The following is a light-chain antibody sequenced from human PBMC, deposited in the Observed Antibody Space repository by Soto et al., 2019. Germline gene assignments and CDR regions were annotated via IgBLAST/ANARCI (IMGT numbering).Light chain of an antibody. J-gene: IGKJ1*01. V-gene: IGKV1-5*01. CDR2: DAS. CDR3: QQYSHFR. CDR1: QSIGSL. Sequence: DLQITQSPSALSAAVPHTVLLSCPSVQSIGSLLAWYQQKPGKAPKLLIYDASRLESGVPSRFSGTGTETKFTLTISSTQPDDTANYYRQQYSHFRFGQGTKVDIK.